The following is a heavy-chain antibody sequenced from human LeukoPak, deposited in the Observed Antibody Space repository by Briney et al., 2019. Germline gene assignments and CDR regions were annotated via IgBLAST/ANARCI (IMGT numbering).Heavy chain of an antibody. Sequence: GGSLRLSCAASGFTFSSYGIHWVRQAPGKGLEWVAFIQYDGSKEYYADSVKGRFTISRDNAKNSLYLQMNSLRAEDTAVYYCARDGYYYDSSGKSDYWGQGTLVTVSS. CDR3: ARDGYYYDSSGKSDY. CDR2: IQYDGSKE. D-gene: IGHD3-22*01. J-gene: IGHJ4*02. CDR1: GFTFSSYG. V-gene: IGHV3-30*02.